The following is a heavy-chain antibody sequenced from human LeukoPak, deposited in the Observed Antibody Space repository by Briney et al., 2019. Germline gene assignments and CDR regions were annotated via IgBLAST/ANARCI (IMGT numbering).Heavy chain of an antibody. V-gene: IGHV3-30*18. CDR2: ISHDGSDS. D-gene: IGHD3-10*01. CDR3: AEELYIGSGSYSDY. CDR1: GFTFSSYG. Sequence: PGRSLRVSCAASGFTFSSYGMHWVRQAPGKGLEWVAVISHDGSDSHYADSVKGRFTISRDNSKNTVYLQMSSLRPEDTAVYFSAEELYIGSGSYSDYWGQGTLVRVSS. J-gene: IGHJ4*02.